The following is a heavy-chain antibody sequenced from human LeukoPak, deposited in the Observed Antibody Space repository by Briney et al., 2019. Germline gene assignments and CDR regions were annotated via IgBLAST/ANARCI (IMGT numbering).Heavy chain of an antibody. D-gene: IGHD3-22*01. J-gene: IGHJ6*02. Sequence: SETLFLTCAVYGGSFSGYYWSWIRQPPGKGLEWIGEINHSGSTNYNPSLKSRVTISVDTSKNQFSLKLSSVTAADTAVYYCARAGPPLYYYDSSGYSSYGMDVWGQGTTVTVSS. CDR3: ARAGPPLYYYDSSGYSSYGMDV. V-gene: IGHV4-34*01. CDR2: INHSGST. CDR1: GGSFSGYY.